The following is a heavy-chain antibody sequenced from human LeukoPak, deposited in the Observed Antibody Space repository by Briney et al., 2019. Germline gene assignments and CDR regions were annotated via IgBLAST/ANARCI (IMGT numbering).Heavy chain of an antibody. CDR3: ARNKEGSGSYLDY. D-gene: IGHD1-26*01. CDR2: IWYDGSNK. CDR1: GFTFSNYG. J-gene: IGHJ4*02. V-gene: IGHV3-33*01. Sequence: PGRSLRLSCVASGFTFSNYGMHWVRQAPGKGLEWVAVIWYDGSNKEYADSVKGRFTISRDNTKNTLFLQMNSLRAEDTAVYFCARNKEGSGSYLDYWGQGALVSVS.